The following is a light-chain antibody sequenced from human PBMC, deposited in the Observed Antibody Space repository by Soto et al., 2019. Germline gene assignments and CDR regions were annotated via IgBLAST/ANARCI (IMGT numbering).Light chain of an antibody. CDR3: SSYTSSSNPDV. Sequence: QSALTQPASVSGSPGQSITISCTGTSSDVGGYNYVSWYQQHPGKAPKLMIYDVSNRPSGVSNRFSGSKSGNTASLTISGLQAEDEADYYCSSYTSSSNPDVFGTGTKLTVL. CDR1: SSDVGGYNY. V-gene: IGLV2-14*01. J-gene: IGLJ1*01. CDR2: DVS.